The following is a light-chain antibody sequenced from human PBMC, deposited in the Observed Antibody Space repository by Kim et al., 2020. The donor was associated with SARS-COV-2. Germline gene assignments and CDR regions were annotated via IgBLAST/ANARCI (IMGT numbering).Light chain of an antibody. J-gene: IGLJ3*02. V-gene: IGLV3-19*01. CDR2: GKN. Sequence: SSELTQDPAVSVALGQTVRITCQGDSLRSYYASWYQQKPGQAPILVIHGKNNRPSGIPDRFSGSSSGDTASLTITGAQAEDEADYYCNSRDSGAKVVMFG. CDR1: SLRSYY. CDR3: NSRDSGAKVVM.